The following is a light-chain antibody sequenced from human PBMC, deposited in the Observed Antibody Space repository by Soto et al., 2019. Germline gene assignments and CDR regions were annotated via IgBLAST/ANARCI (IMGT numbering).Light chain of an antibody. CDR1: QSISDW. CDR2: KAS. J-gene: IGKJ4*01. CDR3: QQYDRYTR. V-gene: IGKV1-5*03. Sequence: DRPITDYTYPLSPSVVNTATIICRASQSISDWLAWYQQKPGKVPKLLIYKASNLESGVPSRFSGSGSGTEFTLTICSLQPDDFATYYCQQYDRYTRFGGLAKVDI.